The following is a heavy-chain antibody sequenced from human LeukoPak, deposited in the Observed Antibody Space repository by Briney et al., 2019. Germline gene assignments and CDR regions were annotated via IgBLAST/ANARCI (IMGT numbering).Heavy chain of an antibody. CDR3: ARDVITTDRGVDAQDGDY. V-gene: IGHV3-21*01. D-gene: IGHD3-10*01. CDR2: ISSSSSYI. Sequence: PGGSLRLSCAASGFTFNKYNMNWVRQAPGKGLEWVSSISSSSSYIYYADSVKGRFTIFRDNAKNSLYLQMNSLRAEDTAIYYCARDVITTDRGVDAQDGDYWGQGTLVTVSS. J-gene: IGHJ4*02. CDR1: GFTFNKYN.